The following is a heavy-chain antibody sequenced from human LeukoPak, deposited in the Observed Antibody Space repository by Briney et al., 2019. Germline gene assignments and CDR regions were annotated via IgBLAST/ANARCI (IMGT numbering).Heavy chain of an antibody. CDR1: GGTFSSYA. J-gene: IGHJ4*02. CDR3: ARASIRTAMSDY. V-gene: IGHV1-69*04. CDR2: IIPILGIA. D-gene: IGHD5-18*01. Sequence: SVKVSCKASGGTFSSYAISWVRQAHGQGLEWMGRIIPILGIANYAQKFQGRVTITADKSTSTAYMELSSLRSEDTAVYYCARASIRTAMSDYWGQGTLVTVSS.